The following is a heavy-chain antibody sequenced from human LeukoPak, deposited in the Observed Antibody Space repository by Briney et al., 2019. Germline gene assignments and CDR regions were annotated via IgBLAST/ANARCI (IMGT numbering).Heavy chain of an antibody. J-gene: IGHJ4*02. CDR3: ARRLGSAYSYCFDY. CDR1: GYNFSNNW. D-gene: IGHD3-22*01. Sequence: GESLKISCKGSGYNFSNNWIGWVRQMLGKGVEWMGIIYPGDSDTRYSPSFQGQVTISVDKSTSTAYLQWSSLKASDTAMYYCARRLGSAYSYCFDYWGQGTLVTVSS. CDR2: IYPGDSDT. V-gene: IGHV5-51*01.